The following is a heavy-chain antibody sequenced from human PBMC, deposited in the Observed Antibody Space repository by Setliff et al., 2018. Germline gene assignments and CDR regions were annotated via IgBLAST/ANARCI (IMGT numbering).Heavy chain of an antibody. V-gene: IGHV1-69*02. J-gene: IGHJ4*02. Sequence: SVKVSCKASGGTFSSYTISWVRQAPGQGLEWMGRIIPILGIANYTQKFQGRVTITADKSTSTAYMELSSLRSEDTAVYYCARGNYYDSSGYSVDYWGQGTLVTVSS. CDR1: GGTFSSYT. D-gene: IGHD3-22*01. CDR2: IIPILGIA. CDR3: ARGNYYDSSGYSVDY.